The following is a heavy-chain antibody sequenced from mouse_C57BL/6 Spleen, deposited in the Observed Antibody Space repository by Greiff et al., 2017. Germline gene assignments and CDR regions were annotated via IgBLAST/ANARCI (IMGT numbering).Heavy chain of an antibody. J-gene: IGHJ2*01. D-gene: IGHD2-4*01. CDR2: ISSGSSTI. CDR3: ARMGKHMIPYYFDD. V-gene: IGHV5-17*01. Sequence: EVMLVESGGGLVKPGGSLKLSCAASGFTFSDYGMHWVRQAPEQGLEWVAYISSGSSTIYYADTVKGRFTLSRDNAKNTLFLQMTSLRSEDTAMYYCARMGKHMIPYYFDDWGQGTTLTVSS. CDR1: GFTFSDYG.